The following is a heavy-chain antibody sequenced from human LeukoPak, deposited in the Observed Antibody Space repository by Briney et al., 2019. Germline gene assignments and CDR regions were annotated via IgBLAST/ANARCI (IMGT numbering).Heavy chain of an antibody. CDR3: AKDTALGSGFDYYYYGMDV. CDR1: GFTFSGYA. J-gene: IGHJ6*02. V-gene: IGHV3-23*01. CDR2: ISGSGGST. D-gene: IGHD6-19*01. Sequence: GGSLRLSCAAYGFTFSGYAMSWVRQAPGKGLEWVSAISGSGGSTYYADSVKGRFTISRDNSKNTLYLQMNSLRAEDTAVYYCAKDTALGSGFDYYYYGMDVWGQGTTVTVSS.